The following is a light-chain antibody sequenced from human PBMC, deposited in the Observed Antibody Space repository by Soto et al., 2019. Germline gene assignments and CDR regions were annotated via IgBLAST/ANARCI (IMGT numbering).Light chain of an antibody. V-gene: IGKV1-9*01. CDR2: ASS. CDR1: QGIGTY. CDR3: QQVDSYPRT. Sequence: IQLTQSPSCLSASVGSRVTVTCLASQGIGTYLVWYQQKSGKAPTVLIYASSTLQTGVPSRFSGSGSGTDFSLTISSLHPEDVATYYCQQVDSYPRTFGQGTMVDVK. J-gene: IGKJ1*01.